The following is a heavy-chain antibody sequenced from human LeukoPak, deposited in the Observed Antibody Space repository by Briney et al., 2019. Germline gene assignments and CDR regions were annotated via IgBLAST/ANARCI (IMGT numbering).Heavy chain of an antibody. D-gene: IGHD3-10*01. Sequence: GGSLRLSCAASGFTFSSCAMYWVRQAPGKGLGWVAIISYDGTYNYYADSVKGRFTISRDNSHSTLHLQMNSLRAEDTAVYYCARRRIGVFRGVTGPPDYWGQGTLVTVSS. J-gene: IGHJ4*02. CDR3: ARRRIGVFRGVTGPPDY. V-gene: IGHV3-30*04. CDR2: ISYDGTYN. CDR1: GFTFSSCA.